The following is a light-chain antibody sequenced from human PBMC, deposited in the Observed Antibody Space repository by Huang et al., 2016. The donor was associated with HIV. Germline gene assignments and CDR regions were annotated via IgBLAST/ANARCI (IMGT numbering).Light chain of an antibody. CDR3: QQSYSTLIT. CDR1: QSIDGY. V-gene: IGKV1-39*01. J-gene: IGKJ5*01. CDR2: SAS. Sequence: IQMTQSPSSLSASVGDRVTITCRASQSIDGYLNWYQQKPGKAPKLLISSASTLHTGVPPRCSGSGSGTDYTLIIDNLQPDDFATYFCQQSYSTLITFGQGSRL.